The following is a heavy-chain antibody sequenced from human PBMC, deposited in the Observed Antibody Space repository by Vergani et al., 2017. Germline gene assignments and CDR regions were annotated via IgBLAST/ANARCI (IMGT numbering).Heavy chain of an antibody. CDR1: GFSLSTSGMR. J-gene: IGHJ3*02. V-gene: IGHV2-70*04. CDR2: IDWDDDT. Sequence: QVTLKESGPALVKPTQTLTLTCTFSGFSLSTSGMRVSWIRQPPGKALEWLARIDWDDDTFYSTSLKTRLTISKDTSKNQVVLTMTNMDPVDTATYYCARGRYYYGSGSLDAFDIWGQGTMVTVSS. D-gene: IGHD3-10*01. CDR3: ARGRYYYGSGSLDAFDI.